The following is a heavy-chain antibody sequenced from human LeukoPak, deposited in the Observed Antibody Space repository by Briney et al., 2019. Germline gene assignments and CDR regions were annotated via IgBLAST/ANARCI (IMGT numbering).Heavy chain of an antibody. J-gene: IGHJ4*02. V-gene: IGHV3-53*01. CDR3: ARTGGGNSGPFDY. CDR1: GIIVRNNY. CDR2: IYNGGSI. D-gene: IGHD4-23*01. Sequence: GGSLRLSCVASGIIVRNNYMTWVRQAPGKGLEWVSVIYNGGSIYYGDSVKGRFTISADNSRNMVYLQMNGLRAEDTAVYYCARTGGGNSGPFDYWGQGTLVTVS.